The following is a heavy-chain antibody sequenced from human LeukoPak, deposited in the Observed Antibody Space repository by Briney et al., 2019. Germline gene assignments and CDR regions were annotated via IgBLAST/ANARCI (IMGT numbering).Heavy chain of an antibody. CDR2: IIPIFGTA. Sequence: PGKPSCKASGGTFTSYAISWVRQAPGQGLEWMGGIIPIFGTANSAQQFQGRVTLTTDDSTSTAYMELGRLRSEDTAVYYCARGLAVAGFFAFGYWGQGTLVTVSS. D-gene: IGHD6-19*01. V-gene: IGHV1-69*05. J-gene: IGHJ4*02. CDR1: GGTFTSYA. CDR3: ARGLAVAGFFAFGY.